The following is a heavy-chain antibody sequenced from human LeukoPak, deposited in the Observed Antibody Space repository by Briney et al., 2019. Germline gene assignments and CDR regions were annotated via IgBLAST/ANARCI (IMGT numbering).Heavy chain of an antibody. CDR1: GYTFTRYK. CDR2: IYPSGGRT. CDR3: ARDGPGIDY. D-gene: IGHD1-26*01. V-gene: IGHV1-46*01. J-gene: IGHJ4*02. Sequence: KDSSPASGYTFTRYKMHRVRQAPAQELEWMGIIYPSGGRTNYAQKFQGRVTMTRDTSTSTVYMDLSSLRSEDTAVYYCARDGPGIDYWGQGTLVTVSS.